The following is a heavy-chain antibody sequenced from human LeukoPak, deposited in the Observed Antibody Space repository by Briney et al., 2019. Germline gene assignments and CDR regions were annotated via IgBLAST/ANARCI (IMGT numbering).Heavy chain of an antibody. Sequence: GGSQGLSCAASGFTFSNYWMHWVRQAPGKGLVWVSRINSDGSIRDYADSVKGRFTISRDNARNTLYLQMNSLRGDDTAVYYCAREEAAVEGDDAFDFWGQGTKVTVSS. J-gene: IGHJ3*01. CDR3: AREEAAVEGDDAFDF. CDR2: INSDGSIR. CDR1: GFTFSNYW. D-gene: IGHD3-16*01. V-gene: IGHV3-74*01.